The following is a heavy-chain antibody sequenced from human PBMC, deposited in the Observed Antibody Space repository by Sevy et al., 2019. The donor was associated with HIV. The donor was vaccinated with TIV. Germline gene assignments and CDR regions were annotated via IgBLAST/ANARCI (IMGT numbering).Heavy chain of an antibody. CDR2: MNPNNGNK. D-gene: IGHD1-26*01. CDR3: ARGFDGWDTSPGGLDV. J-gene: IGHJ6*02. V-gene: IGHV1-8*02. CDR1: GYIFNNFG. Sequence: ASVKVSCKASGYIFNNFGISWVRQAPGQGLEWMGWMNPNNGNKGYAQKFQGRLTMTRNTSISTAYMELTSLRSDDTAVYYCARGFDGWDTSPGGLDVWGQGTTVTVSS.